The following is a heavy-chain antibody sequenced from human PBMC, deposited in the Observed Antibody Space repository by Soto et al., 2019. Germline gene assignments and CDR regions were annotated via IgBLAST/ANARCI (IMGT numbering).Heavy chain of an antibody. Sequence: GGSLRLSCAASGFTFSSYWMHWVRQAPGKGLVWVSRMNEDGGTTDYADSVKGRFTISRDNAKNTLYLQMNSLRVEDTAVYYCASDLSGRADVWGQGTKVTVSS. J-gene: IGHJ6*02. D-gene: IGHD3-10*01. CDR2: MNEDGGTT. V-gene: IGHV3-74*01. CDR3: ASDLSGRADV. CDR1: GFTFSSYW.